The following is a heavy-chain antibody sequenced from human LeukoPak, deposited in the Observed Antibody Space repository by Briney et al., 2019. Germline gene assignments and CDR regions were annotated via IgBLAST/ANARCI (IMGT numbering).Heavy chain of an antibody. V-gene: IGHV3-23*01. CDR2: ISDSGGYT. Sequence: PGGSLRLSCAASGLTFRTYAMSWVRQAPGKGLEWVSSISDSGGYTFYADSVKGRFTISRDNSKNTVYLQMNSLRAEDTAVYYCAKSLSGGYYYLDSYFDYWGQGTLVTVSS. CDR1: GLTFRTYA. CDR3: AKSLSGGYYYLDSYFDY. J-gene: IGHJ4*02. D-gene: IGHD3-22*01.